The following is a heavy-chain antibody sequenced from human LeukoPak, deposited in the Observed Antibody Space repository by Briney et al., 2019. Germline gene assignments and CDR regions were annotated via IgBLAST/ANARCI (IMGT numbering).Heavy chain of an antibody. D-gene: IGHD6-19*01. Sequence: GGSLRLSCAASGFTFSSYSMNWVRQAPGKGLEWVSSISSSSSYIYYADSVKGRFTISRDNAKNSLYLQMNSLRAEDTAVYYCARGSGWYSKGWYYYYYMDVWGKGTTVTVSS. CDR2: ISSSSSYI. V-gene: IGHV3-21*01. J-gene: IGHJ6*03. CDR1: GFTFSSYS. CDR3: ARGSGWYSKGWYYYYYMDV.